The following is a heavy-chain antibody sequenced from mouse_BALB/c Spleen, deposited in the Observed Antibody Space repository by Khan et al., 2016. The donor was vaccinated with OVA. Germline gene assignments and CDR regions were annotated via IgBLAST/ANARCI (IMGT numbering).Heavy chain of an antibody. D-gene: IGHD2-10*01. V-gene: IGHV2-6-7*01. Sequence: QVQLKQSGPGLVALSQSLSITCTVSGFSLTGYGVNWVRQPPGKGLEWLGMIWGDGSTDYNSALKSRLSITKDNSKSQVFLKMNSLQTDDTARYYCARAYYANYREAMDYWGQGNSVTVSS. J-gene: IGHJ4*01. CDR1: GFSLTGYG. CDR3: ARAYYANYREAMDY. CDR2: IWGDGST.